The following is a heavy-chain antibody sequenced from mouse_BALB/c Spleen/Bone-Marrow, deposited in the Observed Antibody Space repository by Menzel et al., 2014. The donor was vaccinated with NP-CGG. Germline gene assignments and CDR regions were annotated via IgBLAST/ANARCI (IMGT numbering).Heavy chain of an antibody. V-gene: IGHV5-17*02. CDR2: TSSGSSTI. Sequence: EVKLVESGGGLVQPGGSRKLSCAASGFTFSSFGMHWVRQAPEKGLEWVAYTSSGSSTIYYADTVKGRFTISRDNPKNTLFLQMTSLRSEDTAMYYCARYYGNYSGYFDVWGAGTTVTVSS. CDR1: GFTFSSFG. J-gene: IGHJ1*01. CDR3: ARYYGNYSGYFDV. D-gene: IGHD2-1*01.